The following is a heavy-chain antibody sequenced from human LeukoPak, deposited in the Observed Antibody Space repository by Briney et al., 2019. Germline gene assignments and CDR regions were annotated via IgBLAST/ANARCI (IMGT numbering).Heavy chain of an antibody. CDR1: GFTFSXXX. D-gene: IGHD6-6*01. CDR2: XSSSSSYX. V-gene: IGHV3-21*01. Sequence: SGFTFSXXXXXWXXXAPGXXXXXXXXXSSSSSYXYYADSVKGRFTISRDNAKNSLYLQMNSLRAEDTAVYYCARDAHPRIAARPNGYYYYYYMDVWGKGTTVTVSS. J-gene: IGHJ6*03. CDR3: ARDAHPRIAARPNGYYYYYYMDV.